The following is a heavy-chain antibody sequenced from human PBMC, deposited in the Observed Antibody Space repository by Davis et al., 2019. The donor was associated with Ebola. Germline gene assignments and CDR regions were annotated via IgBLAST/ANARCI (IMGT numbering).Heavy chain of an antibody. CDR1: GGSFIGYY. V-gene: IGHV4-34*01. Sequence: PSETLSLTCAVYGGSFIGYYWRWNRQPPGKGLEWIGEVNPSGSTNYNPSLKSRVTISVDTSKNQFSLKVTSVAAADTAVYYCARTFKGWGSVFDYWGQGTLVTVSS. D-gene: IGHD3-16*01. J-gene: IGHJ4*02. CDR3: ARTFKGWGSVFDY. CDR2: VNPSGST.